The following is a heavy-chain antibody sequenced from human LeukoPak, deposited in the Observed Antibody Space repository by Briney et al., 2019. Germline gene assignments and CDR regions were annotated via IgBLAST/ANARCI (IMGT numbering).Heavy chain of an antibody. Sequence: GGSLRLSCAASGFTFSSYGMHWVRQAPGKGLEWVAVISYDGSNKYYADSVKGRFTISRDNAKNTLYLQMNSLRAEDTAVYYCARAPENYYYYGMDVWGQGTTVTVSS. J-gene: IGHJ6*02. V-gene: IGHV3-30*03. CDR3: ARAPENYYYYGMDV. CDR1: GFTFSSYG. CDR2: ISYDGSNK.